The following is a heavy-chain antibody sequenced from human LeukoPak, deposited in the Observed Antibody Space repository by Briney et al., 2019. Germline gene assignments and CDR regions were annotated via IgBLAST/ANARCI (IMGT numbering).Heavy chain of an antibody. D-gene: IGHD6-13*01. CDR3: ATDGPGTGGRASDY. J-gene: IGHJ4*02. CDR2: INTRSGGT. Sequence: GSVKGSCKTSGYTFSDYYMHWVRRAPVQGLVWMGWINTRSGGTKYQEKFQDSVTKTRDASIRTAYMDLSRLRSDDTAVYYCATDGPGTGGRASDYWGQGTLVTVSS. V-gene: IGHV1-2*02. CDR1: GYTFSDYY.